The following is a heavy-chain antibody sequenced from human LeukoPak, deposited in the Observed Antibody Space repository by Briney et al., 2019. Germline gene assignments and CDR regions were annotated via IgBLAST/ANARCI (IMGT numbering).Heavy chain of an antibody. V-gene: IGHV3-30*18. CDR2: ISYDGSNK. CDR1: GFTFSSYG. Sequence: PGRSLRLSCAASGFTFSSYGMQWVRQAPGKGLEWVAVISYDGSNKYYADSVKGRFTISRDNSKNTLYLQMNSLRAEDTAVYYCAKGASGYDFDYWGQGTLVTVSS. CDR3: AKGASGYDFDY. D-gene: IGHD3-22*01. J-gene: IGHJ4*02.